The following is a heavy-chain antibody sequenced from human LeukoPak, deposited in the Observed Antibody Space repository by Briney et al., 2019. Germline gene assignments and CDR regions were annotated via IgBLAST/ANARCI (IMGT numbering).Heavy chain of an antibody. CDR2: IYYSGST. CDR3: ARKKQQLAFDY. CDR1: GGSISSYY. Sequence: SETLSLTCTVSGGSISSYYWSWIRQPPGKGLEWIGYIYYSGSTNYNPSLKSRVTISVDTSKNQFSLQLNSVTPEDTAVYYCARKKQQLAFDYWGQGILVTVSS. D-gene: IGHD6-13*01. V-gene: IGHV4-59*12. J-gene: IGHJ4*02.